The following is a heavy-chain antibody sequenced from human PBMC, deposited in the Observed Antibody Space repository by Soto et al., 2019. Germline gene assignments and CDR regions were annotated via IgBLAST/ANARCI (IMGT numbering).Heavy chain of an antibody. CDR2: LYSGGAA. J-gene: IGHJ4*02. D-gene: IGHD6-13*01. CDR3: ARDAPYTSPHF. CDR1: GFTVSSSY. Sequence: EVQVVESGGGLVQPGGSLRLSCAASGFTVSSSYMSWVRQAPGKGPEWVSILYSGGAAYYADSVQGRFTISRDNSKNTLYRQMNSQRGEDTAVYYCARDAPYTSPHFGGQGTPGTVAS. V-gene: IGHV3-66*01.